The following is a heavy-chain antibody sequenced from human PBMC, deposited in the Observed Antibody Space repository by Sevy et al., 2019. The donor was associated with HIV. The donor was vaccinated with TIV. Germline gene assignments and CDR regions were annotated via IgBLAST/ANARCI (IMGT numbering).Heavy chain of an antibody. CDR2: LSYDGSYK. CDR3: ARDNFLYSWSGYYDS. V-gene: IGHV3-30-3*01. CDR1: GFTFSNYA. D-gene: IGHD3-3*01. Sequence: GGSLRLSCAASGFTFSNYAIHWVRQAPGKGLEWVAVLSYDGSYKDYADSVKGRFTISRDNFNNTLYLHMNSLKIEDTAVYYCARDNFLYSWSGYYDSWGPGTLVTVSS. J-gene: IGHJ5*02.